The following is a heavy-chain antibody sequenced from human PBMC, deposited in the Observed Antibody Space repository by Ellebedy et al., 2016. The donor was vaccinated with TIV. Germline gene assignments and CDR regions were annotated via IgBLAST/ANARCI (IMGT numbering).Heavy chain of an antibody. CDR1: GYTFTSYG. D-gene: IGHD1-7*01. Sequence: ASVKVSCXASGYTFTSYGISWVRQAPGQGLEWMGWISAYNGNTNYAQKLQGRVTMTTDTSTSTAYMELRSLRSDDTAVYYCARDPGDNWNLGWRQSTSYYFDYWGQGTLVTVSS. CDR2: ISAYNGNT. V-gene: IGHV1-18*01. CDR3: ARDPGDNWNLGWRQSTSYYFDY. J-gene: IGHJ4*02.